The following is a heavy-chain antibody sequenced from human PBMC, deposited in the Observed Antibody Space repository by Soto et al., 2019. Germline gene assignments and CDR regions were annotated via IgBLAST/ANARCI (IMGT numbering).Heavy chain of an antibody. CDR3: ASNMDYYYGPGSGNGHGF. V-gene: IGHV1-2*02. D-gene: IGHD3-10*01. Sequence: QVQLVQSGAEVKEPGDSVRVSWEASGYPFTASYIHWVRQAHGQGFEWMGWINTTFGDTTNAQDFQARVSMTRDMSISTVYMELSRLTSGDTAIYDCASNMDYYYGPGSGNGHGFWGQGTTVTVFS. CDR1: GYPFTASY. CDR2: INTTFGDT. J-gene: IGHJ6*02.